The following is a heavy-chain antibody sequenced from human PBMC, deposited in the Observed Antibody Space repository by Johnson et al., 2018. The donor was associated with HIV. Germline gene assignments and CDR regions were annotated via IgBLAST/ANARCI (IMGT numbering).Heavy chain of an antibody. J-gene: IGHJ3*02. CDR3: ARDRYSYGRDAFDI. Sequence: VQLVESGGGLVQPGRSLRLSCAASGFTFDDYAMHWVRQAPGKGLEWVSGISWNSGSIGYADSVKGRFTISRDNAKNTLYLQMNSLRAEDTAVYYCARDRYSYGRDAFDIWGQGTMVTVSS. CDR2: ISWNSGSI. D-gene: IGHD5-18*01. V-gene: IGHV3-9*01. CDR1: GFTFDDYA.